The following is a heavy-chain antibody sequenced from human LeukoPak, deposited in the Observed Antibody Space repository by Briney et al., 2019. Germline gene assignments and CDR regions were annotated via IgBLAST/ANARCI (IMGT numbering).Heavy chain of an antibody. CDR1: GGSFSGYY. CDR3: AKYQLLSPFDY. Sequence: SETLSLTCAVYGGSFSGYYWSWIRQPPGKGLEWIGYIYHSGSTYYNPSLKSRVTISVDRSKNQFSLKLSSVTAADTAVYYCAKYQLLSPFDYWGQGTLVTVSS. D-gene: IGHD2-2*01. V-gene: IGHV4-34*01. CDR2: IYHSGST. J-gene: IGHJ4*02.